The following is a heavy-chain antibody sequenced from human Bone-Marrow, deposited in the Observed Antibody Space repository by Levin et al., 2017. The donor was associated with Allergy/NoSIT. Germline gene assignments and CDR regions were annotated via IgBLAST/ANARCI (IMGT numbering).Heavy chain of an antibody. D-gene: IGHD3-10*01. V-gene: IGHV3-53*01. J-gene: IGHJ4*02. CDR2: IYSGGRT. CDR3: ARGWFGELLSH. Sequence: GGSLRLSCAASGFTVSSNYMSWVRQAPGKGPEWVSVIYSGGRTYYADPVKGRFTISRDNSKNTLYLQMNSLRAEDTAVDYCARGWFGELLSHWGQGTLVTVSS. CDR1: GFTVSSNY.